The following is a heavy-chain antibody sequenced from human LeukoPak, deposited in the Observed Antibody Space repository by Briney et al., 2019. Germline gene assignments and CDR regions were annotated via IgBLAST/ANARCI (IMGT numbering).Heavy chain of an antibody. CDR2: ISSSSYI. Sequence: GGSLRLSCAASGFTFSSDSINWVRQAPGKGLEWVSSISSSSYIYYPDSVKGRFTISRDNAKNSLYLQMNSLRGEDTAVYYCASYSKGYYETAGYWGQGTLVTVSS. J-gene: IGHJ4*02. D-gene: IGHD3-22*01. CDR1: GFTFSSDS. V-gene: IGHV3-21*01. CDR3: ASYSKGYYETAGY.